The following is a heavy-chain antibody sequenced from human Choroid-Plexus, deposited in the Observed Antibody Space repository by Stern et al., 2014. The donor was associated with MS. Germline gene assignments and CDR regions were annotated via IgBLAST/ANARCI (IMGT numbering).Heavy chain of an antibody. CDR1: GFTFGSCA. Sequence: QVQLVQSGGGVVQPGRPLRLSCVASGFTFGSCAMHWVRQAPGKGLEWVAGVSSDGSNKYYADSVKGRFTISRDNSKNTLYMQMSSLSPEDTAVYYCAKDRQYLTYFFDHWGQGSLVTVSS. CDR2: VSSDGSNK. CDR3: AKDRQYLTYFFDH. V-gene: IGHV3-30*18. J-gene: IGHJ5*02. D-gene: IGHD2/OR15-2a*01.